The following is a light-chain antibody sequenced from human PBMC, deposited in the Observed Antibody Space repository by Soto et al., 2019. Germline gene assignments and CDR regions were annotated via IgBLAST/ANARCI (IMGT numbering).Light chain of an antibody. CDR2: RAS. V-gene: IGKV3-15*01. CDR3: QHYNFWPHT. Sequence: EILLTQSPATLAVSPGEGATLSCRASQSVRDNLARYQQKPGQAPRLLIYRASTRATGVPARFSGSGSGTEFTLTISSLRSEDVSVYFGQHYNFWPHTFGQGTKVDIK. J-gene: IGKJ2*01. CDR1: QSVRDN.